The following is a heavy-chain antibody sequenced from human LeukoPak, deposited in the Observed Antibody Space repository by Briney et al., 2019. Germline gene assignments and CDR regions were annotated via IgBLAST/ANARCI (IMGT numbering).Heavy chain of an antibody. J-gene: IGHJ3*02. D-gene: IGHD3-22*01. CDR1: GGSISSSSYY. V-gene: IGHV4-39*01. Sequence: SETLSLTCAVSGGSISSSSYYWGWIRQPPGKGLEWIGSIYYSGSTYYNPSLKSRVTISVDTSKNQFSLKLSSVTAADTAVYYCARTSCYYDSSGYCPLSAFDIWGQGTMVTVSS. CDR2: IYYSGST. CDR3: ARTSCYYDSSGYCPLSAFDI.